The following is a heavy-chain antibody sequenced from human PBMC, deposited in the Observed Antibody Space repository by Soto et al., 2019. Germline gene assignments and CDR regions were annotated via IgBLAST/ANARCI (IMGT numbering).Heavy chain of an antibody. D-gene: IGHD6-13*01. J-gene: IGHJ6*02. CDR2: IYHSGST. CDR1: GGSISSSNW. Sequence: PSETLSLTCAVSGGSISSSNWWSWVRQPPGKGLEWIGEIYHSGSTNYNPSLKSRVTISVDKSKNQFSLKLSSVTAADTAVYYCARDRAAGRDGMDVWGQGTTVTVSS. V-gene: IGHV4-4*02. CDR3: ARDRAAGRDGMDV.